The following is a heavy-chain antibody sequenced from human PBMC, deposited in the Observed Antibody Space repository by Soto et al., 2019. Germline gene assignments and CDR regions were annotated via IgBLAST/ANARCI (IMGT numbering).Heavy chain of an antibody. CDR2: VYYSGST. CDR1: GASMTNYY. V-gene: IGHV4-59*01. D-gene: IGHD3-16*01. J-gene: IGHJ4*02. CDR3: ARSGHIFEGVV. Sequence: SSETLSLTCTVSGASMTNYYGSWIRQSPRKGLEHIGYVYYSGSTYYSPSLESRATISIDTANNQFSLKLSSLTAADTAIYYCARSGHIFEGVVWGQGILVTVSS.